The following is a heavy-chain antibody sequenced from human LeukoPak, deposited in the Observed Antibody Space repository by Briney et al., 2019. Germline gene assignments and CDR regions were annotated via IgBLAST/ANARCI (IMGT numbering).Heavy chain of an antibody. V-gene: IGHV4-59*01. Sequence: SETLSLTCTVSGGSTSSYYWSWIRQPPGKGLEWIGYIYYSGSTNYNPSLKSRVTISVDTSKNQFSLKLSSVTAADTAVYYCARDPGGYSYGYYFDYWGQGTLVTVSS. CDR3: ARDPGGYSYGYYFDY. CDR1: GGSTSSYY. D-gene: IGHD5-18*01. CDR2: IYYSGST. J-gene: IGHJ4*02.